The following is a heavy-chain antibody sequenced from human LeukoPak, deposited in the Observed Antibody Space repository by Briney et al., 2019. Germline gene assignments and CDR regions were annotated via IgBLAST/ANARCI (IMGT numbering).Heavy chain of an antibody. D-gene: IGHD5-18*01. V-gene: IGHV4-39*02. CDR2: IYYSGST. J-gene: IGHJ3*02. CDR1: GGSISSSSYY. CDR3: ARLGGYSYGYSGAFDI. Sequence: SETLSLTCTVSGGSISSSSYYWGWIRQPPGKGLGWIGSIYYSGSTYYNPSLKSRVSISVDTSKKHFSLRLSSVTAADTAVYYCARLGGYSYGYSGAFDIWGQGTMVTVSS.